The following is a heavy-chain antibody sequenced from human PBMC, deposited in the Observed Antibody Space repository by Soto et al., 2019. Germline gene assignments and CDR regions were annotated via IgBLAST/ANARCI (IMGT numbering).Heavy chain of an antibody. V-gene: IGHV3-21*01. J-gene: IGHJ6*03. CDR1: GFTFSSHS. CDR2: IGSSSGFI. CDR3: ARQVPMAGFYYYMDV. Sequence: EVQMVESGGGLVKPGGSLRLSCAASGFTFSSHSMNWVRQAPGKGLEWVSSIGSSSGFIYYADSVKGRFTISRDNANDSLFLEMNTLRVEDTAVYYCARQVPMAGFYYYMDVWGKGTTVTVSS.